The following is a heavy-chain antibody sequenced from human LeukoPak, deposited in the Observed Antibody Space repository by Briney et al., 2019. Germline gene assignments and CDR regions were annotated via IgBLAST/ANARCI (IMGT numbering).Heavy chain of an antibody. Sequence: SETLSLTCTVSGGSISISNYYWGWIRQPPGQGLEWIGSIYYSGSTYYNPSLKSRVTISVDTSKNQFSLKLTSVTAADTAVYYCAREEDIAAAGLWGKGTTVTVSS. V-gene: IGHV4-39*07. CDR1: GGSISISNYY. CDR3: AREEDIAAAGL. CDR2: IYYSGST. J-gene: IGHJ6*04. D-gene: IGHD6-13*01.